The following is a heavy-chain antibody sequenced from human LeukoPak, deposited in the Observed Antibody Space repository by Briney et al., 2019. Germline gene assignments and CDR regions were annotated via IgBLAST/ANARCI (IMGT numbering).Heavy chain of an antibody. CDR1: GGTFSSYA. Sequence: SVKVSCTASGGTFSSYAISWVRQAPGQGLEWMGGIIPIFGTANYAQKFQGRVTITTDESTSTAYMELSSLRSEDTAVYYCARTTRVVPAAKVVYYYMDVWGKGTTVTVSS. CDR2: IIPIFGTA. CDR3: ARTTRVVPAAKVVYYYMDV. V-gene: IGHV1-69*05. D-gene: IGHD2-2*01. J-gene: IGHJ6*03.